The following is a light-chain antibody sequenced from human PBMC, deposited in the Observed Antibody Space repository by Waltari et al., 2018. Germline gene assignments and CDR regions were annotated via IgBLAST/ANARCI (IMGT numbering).Light chain of an antibody. Sequence: QSVLTQPPSASGTPGPRVTLPCSGSSSNTGRAFLYWYPQLPGTAPKLLVYRNNQRPSGVPDRFAGSKSGTSASLAISGLRSEDEADYYCAAWDDSLSGPGVFGGGTKLTVL. CDR2: RNN. V-gene: IGLV1-47*01. J-gene: IGLJ3*02. CDR1: SSNTGRAF. CDR3: AAWDDSLSGPGV.